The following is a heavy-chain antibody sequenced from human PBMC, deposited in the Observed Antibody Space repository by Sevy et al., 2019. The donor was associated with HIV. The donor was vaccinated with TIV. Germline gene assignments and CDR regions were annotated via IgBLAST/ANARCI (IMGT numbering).Heavy chain of an antibody. CDR1: AYTFTTHW. Sequence: GESLKISCKGSAYTFTTHWIGWVRQMPGKGLEWMGIMSPGDSDPRYSPSFQGQVTMSVDKSVSTAYLQWHSLETSDTAIYYCARLDSYSIGWSPRYSFDYWGQGTLVTVSS. J-gene: IGHJ4*02. D-gene: IGHD6-19*01. V-gene: IGHV5-51*01. CDR2: MSPGDSDP. CDR3: ARLDSYSIGWSPRYSFDY.